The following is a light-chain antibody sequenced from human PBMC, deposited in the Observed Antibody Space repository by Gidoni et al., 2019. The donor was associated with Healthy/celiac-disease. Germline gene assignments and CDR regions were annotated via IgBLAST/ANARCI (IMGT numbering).Light chain of an antibody. CDR2: EGS. CDR3: CSYAGSSIWV. Sequence: QSALTQPASVSGSPGLSITISCTGTSSDVGSYNLVSWYQQRPGKAPQLMIYEGSQRPSGVSNRFSGSKSCNTAALTISGLQAEDEADYYCCSYAGSSIWVFGGGTKLTVL. V-gene: IGLV2-23*01. J-gene: IGLJ3*02. CDR1: SSDVGSYNL.